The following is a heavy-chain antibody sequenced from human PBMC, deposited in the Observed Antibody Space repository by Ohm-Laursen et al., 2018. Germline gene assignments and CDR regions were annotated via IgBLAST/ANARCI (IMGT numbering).Heavy chain of an antibody. Sequence: SLRLSCAASGFTFSNYGKHWVRQAPGKGLEWVAVIWYDGSNEYYAGSVKGRFTISRDNSKSTLYLQMNSLRAEDTAVYYCARNGDYWGQGTLVTVSS. D-gene: IGHD2-8*01. CDR3: ARNGDY. J-gene: IGHJ4*02. V-gene: IGHV3-33*01. CDR2: IWYDGSNE. CDR1: GFTFSNYG.